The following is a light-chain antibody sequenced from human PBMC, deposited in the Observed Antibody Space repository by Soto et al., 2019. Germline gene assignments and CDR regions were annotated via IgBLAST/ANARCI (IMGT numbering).Light chain of an antibody. CDR2: GAS. J-gene: IGKJ4*01. V-gene: IGKV3-20*01. Sequence: EIVCTQSPSTLSLSPGERATLSCRASQSVSSYLAWYQQKPGQAPRLLIYGASSRPTGIPDRFSGSGSGTDFTLTISRLEPEDFAVYYCQQYGSSPLTFGGGSMV. CDR1: QSVSSY. CDR3: QQYGSSPLT.